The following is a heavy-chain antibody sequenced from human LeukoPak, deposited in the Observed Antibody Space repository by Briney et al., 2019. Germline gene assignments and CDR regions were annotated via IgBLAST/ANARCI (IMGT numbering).Heavy chain of an antibody. Sequence: GGSLRLSCAAYGFTFSSYAMSWVRQAPGKGLEWVSALSGSGGSTYYADSVKGRFTISRDNSKNTLYLQMNSLRAEDTAVYYCAKDTYYYDSSGYYWAYYFDYWGQGTLVTVSS. D-gene: IGHD3-22*01. CDR1: GFTFSSYA. CDR3: AKDTYYYDSSGYYWAYYFDY. V-gene: IGHV3-23*01. J-gene: IGHJ4*02. CDR2: LSGSGGST.